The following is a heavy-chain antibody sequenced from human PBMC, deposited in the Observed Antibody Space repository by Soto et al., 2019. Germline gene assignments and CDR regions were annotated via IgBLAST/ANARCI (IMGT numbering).Heavy chain of an antibody. J-gene: IGHJ6*02. CDR1: GGSFSDYY. V-gene: IGHV4-34*01. D-gene: IGHD3-9*01. CDR3: ARFDWNHYYGMDV. CDR2: INHSGST. Sequence: SETLSLTCAVYGGSFSDYYWSWIRQPPGKGLEWIGEINHSGSTNYNPSLTSRVTMSVDASMNQFSLRLTSVTAADTAVYYCARFDWNHYYGMDVWGQGTTVTVSS.